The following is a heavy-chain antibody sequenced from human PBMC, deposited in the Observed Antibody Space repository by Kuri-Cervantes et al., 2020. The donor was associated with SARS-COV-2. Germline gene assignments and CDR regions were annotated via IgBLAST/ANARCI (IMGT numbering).Heavy chain of an antibody. CDR1: GFTFSSYA. J-gene: IGHJ3*02. V-gene: IGHV3-64*01. CDR3: VNIVGSSDAFDI. CDR2: ISSNGGST. Sequence: GESLKISCAASGFTFSSYAMHWVRQAPGKGLEYVSAISSNGGSTYYANSVKGRFTISRDNSKNTLYLQMGSLRAEDMAVYYCVNIVGSSDAFDIWGQGTMVTISS. D-gene: IGHD3-16*02.